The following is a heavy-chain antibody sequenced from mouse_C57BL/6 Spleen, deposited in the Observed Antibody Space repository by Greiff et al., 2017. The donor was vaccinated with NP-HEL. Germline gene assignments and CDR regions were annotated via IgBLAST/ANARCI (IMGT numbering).Heavy chain of an antibody. Sequence: EVQLQQSGPELVKPGDSVKISCKASGYSFTGYFMNWVMQSHGKSLEWIGRINPYNGDTFYNQKFKGKATLTVDKSSSTAHMELRSLTSEDSAVYYCARSRGSSYDWYFDVWGTGTTVTVSS. V-gene: IGHV1-20*01. CDR1: GYSFTGYF. CDR2: INPYNGDT. J-gene: IGHJ1*03. D-gene: IGHD1-1*01. CDR3: ARSRGSSYDWYFDV.